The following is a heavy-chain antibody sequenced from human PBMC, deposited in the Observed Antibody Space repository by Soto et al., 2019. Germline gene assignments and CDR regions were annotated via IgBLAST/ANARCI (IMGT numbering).Heavy chain of an antibody. CDR2: FDPEDGET. D-gene: IGHD2-2*01. CDR1: GYTLTELS. Sequence: GASVKVSCKVSGYTLTELSMHWVRQAPGKGLEWMGGFDPEDGETIYARKFQGRVTMTEDTSTDTAYMELSSLRSEDTAVYYCATQCSSTSCYQDWFDPWGQGTLVTVSS. J-gene: IGHJ5*02. V-gene: IGHV1-24*01. CDR3: ATQCSSTSCYQDWFDP.